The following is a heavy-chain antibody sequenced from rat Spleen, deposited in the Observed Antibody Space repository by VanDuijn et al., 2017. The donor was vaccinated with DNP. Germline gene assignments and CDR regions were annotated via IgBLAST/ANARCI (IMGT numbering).Heavy chain of an antibody. CDR2: ISTSGGST. J-gene: IGHJ3*01. D-gene: IGHD1-11*01. CDR1: GFTFSNYD. CDR3: ATGVYGGYEDWFAN. V-gene: IGHV5S13*01. Sequence: EVQVVESGGGLVQPGRSLKLSCAASGFTFSNYDMAWVRQAPTRGLEWVASISTSGGSTYYRDSVKGRFTVSRDNAQNTLYLQMDSLRSEDTATYYCATGVYGGYEDWFANWGRGTLVTVSS.